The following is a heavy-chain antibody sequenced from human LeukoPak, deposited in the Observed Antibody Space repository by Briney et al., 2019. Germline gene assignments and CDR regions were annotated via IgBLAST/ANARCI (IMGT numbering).Heavy chain of an antibody. Sequence: AGGSLRLSCAASGFTFSNAWMSWVRQAPGKGLEWVGRIKSKTDGGTTDYAAPVKGRFTISRDDSKNTLYLQMNSLKTEDTAVYYCTTVYPWLAYNDAFDIWGQGTMVTVSS. CDR3: TTVYPWLAYNDAFDI. J-gene: IGHJ3*02. CDR2: IKSKTDGGTT. CDR1: GFTFSNAW. V-gene: IGHV3-15*01. D-gene: IGHD6-19*01.